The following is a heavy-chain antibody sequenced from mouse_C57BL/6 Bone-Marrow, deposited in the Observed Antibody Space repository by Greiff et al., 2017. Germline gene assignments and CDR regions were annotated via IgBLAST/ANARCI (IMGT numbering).Heavy chain of an antibody. CDR3: ATYYGAY. CDR2: IYPGSGST. Sequence: QVQLQQPGAELVKPGASVKMSCKASGYTFTSYWVTWVKQRPGQGLEWIGDIYPGSGSTNFNEKFKSKATLTVDTSASTAYMQLSSLTSEDSAVYYCATYYGAYWGQGTTLTVSS. D-gene: IGHD2-10*01. CDR1: GYTFTSYW. V-gene: IGHV1-55*01. J-gene: IGHJ2*01.